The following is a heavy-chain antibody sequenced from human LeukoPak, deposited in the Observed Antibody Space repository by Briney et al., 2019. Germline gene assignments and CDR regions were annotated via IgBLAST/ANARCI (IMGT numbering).Heavy chain of an antibody. Sequence: GGSLRLSCAASGFTFSSYAMSWVRQAPGKGPEWVSAISGSGGSTYYADSVKGRFTISRDNSKKTLYLQMNSLRAEDTAVYYCAKVEGLIVVVTATYYFDYWGQGTLVTVSS. V-gene: IGHV3-23*01. D-gene: IGHD2-21*02. J-gene: IGHJ4*02. CDR1: GFTFSSYA. CDR2: ISGSGGST. CDR3: AKVEGLIVVVTATYYFDY.